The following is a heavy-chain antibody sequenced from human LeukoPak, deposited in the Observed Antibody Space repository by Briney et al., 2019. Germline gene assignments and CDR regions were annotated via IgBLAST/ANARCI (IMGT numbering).Heavy chain of an antibody. CDR1: GGSFSGYY. Sequence: SETLSLTCAVYGGSFSGYYWSWIRQPPGKGLEWVGEINHSGSTNYNPSLKDRVTISVDTSKNQFSLKLSSVTAADTDVYYCARVSSDAFDIWGQGTMVTVSS. CDR2: INHSGST. V-gene: IGHV4-34*01. J-gene: IGHJ3*02. CDR3: ARVSSDAFDI. D-gene: IGHD2-2*01.